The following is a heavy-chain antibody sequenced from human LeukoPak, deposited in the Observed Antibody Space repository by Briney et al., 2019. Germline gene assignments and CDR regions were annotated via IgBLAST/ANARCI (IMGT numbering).Heavy chain of an antibody. CDR1: GFTFSSYS. J-gene: IGHJ6*03. V-gene: IGHV3-48*01. CDR2: ISSSSSTI. CDR3: ARVGSGYDLLYYYMDV. Sequence: GGSLRLSCAASGFTFSSYSMNWVRQAPGKGLEWVSYISSSSSTIYYADSVKGRFTISRDNAKNSLYLQMNSLRAEDTAVYYCARVGSGYDLLYYYMDVWGKGTTVTVSS. D-gene: IGHD5-12*01.